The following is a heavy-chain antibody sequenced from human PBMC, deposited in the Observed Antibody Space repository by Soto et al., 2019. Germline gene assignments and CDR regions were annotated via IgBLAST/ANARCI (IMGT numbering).Heavy chain of an antibody. D-gene: IGHD6-19*01. Sequence: QVQLVESGGGVVQPGRSLRLSCAASGFTFSSYGMHWVRQAPGKGLEWVAVISYDGSNKYYADSVKGRFTISRDNSKNTLYLQMNSLRAEDTAVYYCATEEQYGSIAVAGIPDAFDIWGQGTMVTVSS. CDR3: ATEEQYGSIAVAGIPDAFDI. CDR2: ISYDGSNK. J-gene: IGHJ3*02. V-gene: IGHV3-30*03. CDR1: GFTFSSYG.